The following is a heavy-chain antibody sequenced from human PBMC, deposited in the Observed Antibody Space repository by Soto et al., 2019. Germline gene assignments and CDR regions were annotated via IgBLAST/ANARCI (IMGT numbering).Heavy chain of an antibody. CDR1: GGSISSYY. J-gene: IGHJ4*02. D-gene: IGHD1-7*01. Sequence: SETLSLTCTVSGGSISSYYWSWIRQPPGKGLEWIGYIYYSGSTNYNPSLQSRVTISVDTSKNQFSLKLSSVTAADTAVYYCARFRCWDNWNYEWDFDYWGQGTLVTVSS. CDR3: ARFRCWDNWNYEWDFDY. CDR2: IYYSGST. V-gene: IGHV4-59*01.